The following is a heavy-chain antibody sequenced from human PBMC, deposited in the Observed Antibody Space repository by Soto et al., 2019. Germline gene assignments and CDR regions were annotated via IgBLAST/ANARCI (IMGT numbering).Heavy chain of an antibody. J-gene: IGHJ4*02. CDR1: GGSMRKYF. CDR3: AAGEASSRNLAPYYLDF. V-gene: IGHV4-59*01. Sequence: PSETLSLTCTVSGGSMRKYFWTWIRQPRGKGLEWIGYIHYSGTTSFFPSYNPSLRSRVTISEDTSKNQFSLKLLSVTTADTAVYFCAAGEASSRNLAPYYLDFWGQGTLVTVSS. CDR2: IHYSGTT. D-gene: IGHD6-13*01.